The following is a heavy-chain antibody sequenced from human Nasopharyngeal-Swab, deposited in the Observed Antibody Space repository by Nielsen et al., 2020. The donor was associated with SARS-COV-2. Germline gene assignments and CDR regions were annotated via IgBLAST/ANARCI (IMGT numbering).Heavy chain of an antibody. CDR2: ISWNSGSI. Sequence: GGSLRLSCAASGFTFDDYAMHWVRQAPGKGLEWVSGISWNSGSIGYADSVKGRFTISRDNAKNSLYLQMNSLRAEDTALYYCAKDYHYDFGTNRFDPWGQGTLVTVSS. CDR3: AKDYHYDFGTNRFDP. D-gene: IGHD3-3*01. CDR1: GFTFDDYA. V-gene: IGHV3-9*01. J-gene: IGHJ5*02.